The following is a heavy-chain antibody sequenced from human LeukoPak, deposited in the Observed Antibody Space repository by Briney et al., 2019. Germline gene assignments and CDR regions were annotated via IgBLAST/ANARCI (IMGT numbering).Heavy chain of an antibody. CDR2: ISWNSGSI. J-gene: IGHJ4*02. Sequence: GRSLRPSCAASGFTFDDYAMHWVRQAPGKGLEWVSGISWNSGSIGYADSVKGRFTISRDNAKNSLYLQMNSLRAEDTALYYCAKAATLTSGSRFDYWGQGTLVTVSS. CDR3: AKAATLTSGSRFDY. V-gene: IGHV3-9*01. CDR1: GFTFDDYA. D-gene: IGHD3-22*01.